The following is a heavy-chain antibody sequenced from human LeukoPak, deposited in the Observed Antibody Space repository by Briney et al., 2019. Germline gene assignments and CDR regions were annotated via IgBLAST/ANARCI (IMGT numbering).Heavy chain of an antibody. CDR1: GGSISSSNW. J-gene: IGHJ5*02. CDR2: IYHSGST. V-gene: IGHV4-4*02. CDR3: ARINIVVVPAAKWVWFDP. Sequence: KPSGTLSLTCAVSGGSISSSNWWSWVRQPPGKGLEWIGEIYHSGSTNYNPSLKSRVTISVDKSKNQFSLKLSSVTAADTAVYYCARINIVVVPAAKWVWFDPWGQGTLVTVSS. D-gene: IGHD2-2*01.